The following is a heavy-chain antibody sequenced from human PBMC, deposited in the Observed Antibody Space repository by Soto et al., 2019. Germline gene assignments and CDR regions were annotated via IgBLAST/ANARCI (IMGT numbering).Heavy chain of an antibody. D-gene: IGHD1-20*01. CDR2: ISGSGGST. Sequence: PVGSLRLSWAASTSVCRDHRIWGVPEAPGKGLEWVSAISGSGGSTYYADSVKGRFTISRDNSKNTLYLQMNSLRAEDTAVSYCAKGRYNWNYFDYWGQGTLVIVSA. V-gene: IGHV3-23*01. CDR1: TSVCRDHR. J-gene: IGHJ4*02. CDR3: AKGRYNWNYFDY.